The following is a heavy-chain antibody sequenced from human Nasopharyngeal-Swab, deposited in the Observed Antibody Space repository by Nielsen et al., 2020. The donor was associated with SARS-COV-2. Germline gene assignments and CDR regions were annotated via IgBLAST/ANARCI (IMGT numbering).Heavy chain of an antibody. D-gene: IGHD2-2*01. CDR2: IWYDGSNK. CDR3: ARGWGESDIVVVPAARGDYFDY. J-gene: IGHJ4*02. V-gene: IGHV3-33*01. Sequence: GESLKISCAASGFTFSNYGMHWVRQAPGKGLEWVAVIWYDGSNKYYADSVKGRFTISRDNSKNTVYLQMNSLRAEDTAVYYCARGWGESDIVVVPAARGDYFDYWGQGTLVTVSS. CDR1: GFTFSNYG.